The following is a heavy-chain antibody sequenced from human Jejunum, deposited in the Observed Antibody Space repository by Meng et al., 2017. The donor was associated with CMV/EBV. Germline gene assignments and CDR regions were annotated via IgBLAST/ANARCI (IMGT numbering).Heavy chain of an antibody. V-gene: IGHV3-9*01. D-gene: IGHD6-13*01. CDR2: ITWSSTNI. CDR1: TFDDYA. CDR3: ARDREASIAAAGAFDY. Sequence: TFDDYAMHWVRKAPGKGLEWVAGITWSSTNIGYADSVRGRFTISRDNAKNSLYLQMNSLRGEDTALYYCARDREASIAAAGAFDYWGQGTLVTVSS. J-gene: IGHJ4*02.